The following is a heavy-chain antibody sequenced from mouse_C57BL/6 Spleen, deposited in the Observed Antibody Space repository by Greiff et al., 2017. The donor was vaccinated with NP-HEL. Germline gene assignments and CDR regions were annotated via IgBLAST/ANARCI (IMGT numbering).Heavy chain of an antibody. CDR1: GFTFSSYA. V-gene: IGHV5-4*03. J-gene: IGHJ3*01. CDR2: ISDGGSYT. D-gene: IGHD1-1*01. Sequence: EVMLVESGGGLVKPGGSLKLSCAASGFTFSSYAMSWVRQTPEKRLEWVATISDGGSYTYYPDNVKGRFTISRDNAKNNLYLQMSHLKSEDTAFYYCARAYYYCSSDWFAYWGQGNLVTVSA. CDR3: ARAYYYCSSDWFAY.